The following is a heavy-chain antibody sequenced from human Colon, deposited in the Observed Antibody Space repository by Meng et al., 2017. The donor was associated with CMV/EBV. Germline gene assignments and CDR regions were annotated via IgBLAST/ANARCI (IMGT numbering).Heavy chain of an antibody. CDR1: GDSIRSYY. D-gene: IGHD1-1*01. CDR3: ARGIGHASNNSHDY. J-gene: IGHJ4*02. Sequence: SETLSLTCTVSGDSIRSYYWSWIRPPPGKGLEWMGHVYYSGGATYSPSLRSRITISVDTSKTHISLNLRSGTAADTAMYFCARGIGHASNNSHDYWGQGTVVTVSS. CDR2: VYYSGGA. V-gene: IGHV4-59*01.